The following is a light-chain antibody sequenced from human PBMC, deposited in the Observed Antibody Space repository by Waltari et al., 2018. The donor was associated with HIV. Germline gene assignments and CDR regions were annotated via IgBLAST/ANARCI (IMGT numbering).Light chain of an antibody. CDR1: SSDVGGYNY. CDR2: DVI. CDR3: SSHAGSKVV. Sequence: QSALTQPPSASGSPGQSVTLSCTGTSSDVGGYNYVSWHQQHPGKAPKLMIYDVIKRPSGGPDRFSGSKSCNTASLTVSGLQPEDEADYYCSSHAGSKVVFGGGTRLTVL. J-gene: IGLJ2*01. V-gene: IGLV2-8*01.